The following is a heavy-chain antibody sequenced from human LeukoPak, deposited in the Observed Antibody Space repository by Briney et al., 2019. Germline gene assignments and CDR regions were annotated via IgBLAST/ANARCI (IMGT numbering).Heavy chain of an antibody. CDR2: IKSKSEGGTA. CDR3: ATYKSYSDV. CDR1: GFTFSYYS. Sequence: GGSLRLSCAASGFTFSYYSMSWVRQAPGKGLEWVGRIKSKSEGGTADYAAPVKGRFTISRDDSKDTLYLQMDNLRTEDTAMYYCATYKSYSDVWGQGTLVTVSS. D-gene: IGHD1-1*01. V-gene: IGHV3-15*01. J-gene: IGHJ4*02.